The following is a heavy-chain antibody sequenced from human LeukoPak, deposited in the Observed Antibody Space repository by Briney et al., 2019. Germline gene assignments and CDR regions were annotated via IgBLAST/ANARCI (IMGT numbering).Heavy chain of an antibody. V-gene: IGHV3-30-3*01. CDR3: ARESSGWYVRNAFDI. J-gene: IGHJ3*02. D-gene: IGHD6-19*01. CDR2: ISYDGSNK. CDR1: GFTFSSYA. Sequence: GRSLRLSCAASGFTFSSYAMHWVRQAPGKGLEWVAVISYDGSNKYYADSVKGRFTISRDNSKNTLYLQMSSLRAEDTAVYYCARESSGWYVRNAFDIWGQGTMVTVSS.